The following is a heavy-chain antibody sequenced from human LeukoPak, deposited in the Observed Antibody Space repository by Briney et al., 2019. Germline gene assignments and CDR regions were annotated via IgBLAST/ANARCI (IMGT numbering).Heavy chain of an antibody. CDR1: GGSFSGYY. CDR2: IYHSGST. J-gene: IGHJ4*02. V-gene: IGHV4-34*01. Sequence: SETLSLTCAVYGGSFSGYYWSWIRQPPGKGLEWIGSIYHSGSTHYNPSLKSRVTISVDTSKNQFSLKLSSVTAADTAVYYCARHVLSSGYSYGLNFDYWGQGTLVTVSS. D-gene: IGHD5-18*01. CDR3: ARHVLSSGYSYGLNFDY.